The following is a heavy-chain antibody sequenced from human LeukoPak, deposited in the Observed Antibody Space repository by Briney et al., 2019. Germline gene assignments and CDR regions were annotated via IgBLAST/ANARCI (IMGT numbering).Heavy chain of an antibody. J-gene: IGHJ5*02. Sequence: SETLSLTCTVSGASITSYYWSWIRQPPGKGLEWIGYIHYSGSTDKNPSLKSRVTISVDTSKNQFSLKLSSVTAADTAVYYCARLATGYPNWFDPWGQGILVTVSS. CDR2: IHYSGST. CDR1: GASITSYY. CDR3: ARLATGYPNWFDP. V-gene: IGHV4-59*01. D-gene: IGHD3-9*01.